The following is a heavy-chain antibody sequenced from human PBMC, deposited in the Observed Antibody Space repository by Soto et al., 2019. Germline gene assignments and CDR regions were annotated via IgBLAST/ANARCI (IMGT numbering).Heavy chain of an antibody. V-gene: IGHV1-8*01. CDR1: GYTFTSYD. J-gene: IGHJ5*02. D-gene: IGHD3-10*01. Sequence: ASVKVSCKASGYTFTSYDINWVRQATGQGLEWMGWMNPNSGNTGYAQKFQGRVTMTRNTSISTAYMELSSLRSEDTAVYYCARGPRGYYYGSGSYFVWFDPWGQGTLVTVSS. CDR3: ARGPRGYYYGSGSYFVWFDP. CDR2: MNPNSGNT.